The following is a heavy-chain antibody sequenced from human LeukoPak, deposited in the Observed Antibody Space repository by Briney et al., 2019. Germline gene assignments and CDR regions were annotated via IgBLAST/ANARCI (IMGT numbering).Heavy chain of an antibody. Sequence: GGSLRLSCAASGFTFSSYSMNWVRRAPGKGLEWVSYISSSSSTIYYADSVKGRFTISRDNAKNSLYLQMNSLRAEDTAVYYCARGYHGDYWGQGTLVTVSS. CDR1: GFTFSSYS. D-gene: IGHD1-14*01. V-gene: IGHV3-48*04. J-gene: IGHJ4*02. CDR3: ARGYHGDY. CDR2: ISSSSSTI.